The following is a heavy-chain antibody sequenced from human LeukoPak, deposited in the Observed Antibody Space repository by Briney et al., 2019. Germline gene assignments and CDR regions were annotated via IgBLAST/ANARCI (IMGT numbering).Heavy chain of an antibody. V-gene: IGHV3-23*01. CDR1: GFTFSSYT. CDR2: ISGSGGST. Sequence: GGSLRLSCAASGFTFSSYTMHWVRQAPGKGLEWVSAISGSGGSTYYADSVKGRFTISRDNSKNTLYLQMNSLRAEDTAVYYCAKALMRGMEMATITDYWGQGTLVTVSS. CDR3: AKALMRGMEMATITDY. D-gene: IGHD5-24*01. J-gene: IGHJ4*02.